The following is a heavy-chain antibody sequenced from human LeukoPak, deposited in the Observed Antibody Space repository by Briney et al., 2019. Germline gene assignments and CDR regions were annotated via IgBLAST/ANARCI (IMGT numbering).Heavy chain of an antibody. Sequence: GGSLRLSCAASGFTFSSYSMNWVRQAPGKGLEWVSYISSSGSTIYYADSVKGRFTISRDNAKNSLYLQMNSLRAEDTAVYYCASGYSSSWHDYWGQGTLVTVSS. CDR1: GFTFSSYS. CDR2: ISSSGSTI. J-gene: IGHJ4*02. V-gene: IGHV3-48*04. CDR3: ASGYSSSWHDY. D-gene: IGHD6-13*01.